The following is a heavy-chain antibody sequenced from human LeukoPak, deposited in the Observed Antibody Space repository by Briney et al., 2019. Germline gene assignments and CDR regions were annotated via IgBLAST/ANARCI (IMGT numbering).Heavy chain of an antibody. CDR3: AKDIYSNYYYHGMDV. Sequence: GGSLRLSCAGSGFTFDDYAMQWVRQAPGKGLEWVSGISWNSGSIGYADSVKGRFTISRDNAKNSLYLQMNSLRAEDTALYYCAKDIYSNYYYHGMDVWGQGTTVTVSS. J-gene: IGHJ6*02. V-gene: IGHV3-9*01. CDR1: GFTFDDYA. CDR2: ISWNSGSI. D-gene: IGHD4-4*01.